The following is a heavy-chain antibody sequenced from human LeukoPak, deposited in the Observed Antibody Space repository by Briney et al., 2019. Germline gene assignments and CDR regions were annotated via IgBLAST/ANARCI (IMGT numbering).Heavy chain of an antibody. Sequence: SETLSLTCAVYGGSFSGYYWSWIRQPPGKGLEWIGEINHSGSTNYNPSLKSRVTISVDTSKNQFSLKQSSVTAADTAVYYCARVNYDSSGAPDYWGQGTLVTVSS. D-gene: IGHD3-22*01. V-gene: IGHV4-34*01. J-gene: IGHJ4*02. CDR3: ARVNYDSSGAPDY. CDR1: GGSFSGYY. CDR2: INHSGST.